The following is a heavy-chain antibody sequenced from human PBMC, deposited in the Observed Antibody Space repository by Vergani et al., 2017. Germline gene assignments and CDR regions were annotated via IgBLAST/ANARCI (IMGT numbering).Heavy chain of an antibody. V-gene: IGHV4-30-4*08. D-gene: IGHD3-22*01. Sequence: QVQLQESGPGLVKPSQTLSLTCTVSGGSISSGDYYWSWIRQPPGKGLEWIGYIYYSGSTYYNPSLKSRVTISVDTSKNQFSLKLSSVTAADTAIYYCAGPQGTSAYYDGGFDYWGQGILVTVSS. CDR2: IYYSGST. CDR1: GGSISSGDYY. J-gene: IGHJ4*02. CDR3: AGPQGTSAYYDGGFDY.